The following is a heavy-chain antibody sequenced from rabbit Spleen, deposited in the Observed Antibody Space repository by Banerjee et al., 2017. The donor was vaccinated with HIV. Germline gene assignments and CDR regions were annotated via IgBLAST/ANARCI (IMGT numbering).Heavy chain of an antibody. CDR2: IDPVFGST. CDR3: ARDGAGGSYFAL. Sequence: QEQLVESGGGLVQPGGSLKLSCKASGFDFSSYGVSWVRQAPGKGLEWIGYIDPVFGSTHYASWVNGRFTISSHNAQNTLYLQMNSLTAADTATYFCARDGAGGSYFALWGPGTLVTVS. V-gene: IGHV1S47*01. D-gene: IGHD8-1*01. CDR1: GFDFSSYG. J-gene: IGHJ4*01.